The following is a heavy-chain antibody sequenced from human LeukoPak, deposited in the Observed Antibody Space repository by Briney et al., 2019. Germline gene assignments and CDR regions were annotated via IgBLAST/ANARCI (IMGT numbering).Heavy chain of an antibody. CDR3: ARRKYYYDSSGLFV. J-gene: IGHJ6*04. CDR2: INHSGST. V-gene: IGHV4-34*01. Sequence: SETLSLTCAVYGGSFSGYYWSWIRQPPGKGLEWIGEINHSGSTNYNPSLKSRVTISADTSKNQFSLKLSSVTAADTAVYYCARRKYYYDSSGLFVWGKGTTVTVSS. D-gene: IGHD3-22*01. CDR1: GGSFSGYY.